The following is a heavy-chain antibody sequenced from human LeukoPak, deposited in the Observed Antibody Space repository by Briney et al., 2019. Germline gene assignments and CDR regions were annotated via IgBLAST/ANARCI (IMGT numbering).Heavy chain of an antibody. D-gene: IGHD2-2*01. Sequence: ASVKVSCKASGYIFSDYYMHWVRQAPGQGLEWMGWINPNSGGTNYAQKFQGWVTMTRDTSISTAYMELSRLRSDDTAVYYCARRKRSSTSEFDPWGQGTLVTVSS. CDR1: GYIFSDYY. CDR2: INPNSGGT. CDR3: ARRKRSSTSEFDP. J-gene: IGHJ5*02. V-gene: IGHV1-2*04.